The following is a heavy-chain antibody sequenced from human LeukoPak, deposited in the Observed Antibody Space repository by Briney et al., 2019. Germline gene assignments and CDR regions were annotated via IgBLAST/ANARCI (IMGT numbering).Heavy chain of an antibody. Sequence: PGGSLRLSCAASGFTFSDSAMTWVRQVPGKGLEWVSLISSSGGNTYYADSVKGRFTISRDNSKNTLSLQMNSLRVEDTAIYYCAKDIQLSTWGLGTMVTVS. V-gene: IGHV3-23*01. D-gene: IGHD3-16*02. CDR1: GFTFSDSA. CDR3: AKDIQLST. J-gene: IGHJ3*01. CDR2: ISSSGGNT.